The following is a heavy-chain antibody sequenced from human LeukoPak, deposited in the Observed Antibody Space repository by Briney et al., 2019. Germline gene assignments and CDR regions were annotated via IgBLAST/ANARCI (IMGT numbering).Heavy chain of an antibody. V-gene: IGHV4-31*01. CDR3: ARDNAGDYYYGMDV. CDR2: IYYSGST. J-gene: IGHJ6*02. Sequence: SETLSLTCTVPGGSISSCGYYWIWIRQHPGKGLDWIGYIYYSGSTYYNPSLKSPITISVDTSKDQFSLKLSSVTAADTAVYYCARDNAGDYYYGMDVWGQGTTVTVSS. D-gene: IGHD3-10*01. CDR1: GGSISSCGYY.